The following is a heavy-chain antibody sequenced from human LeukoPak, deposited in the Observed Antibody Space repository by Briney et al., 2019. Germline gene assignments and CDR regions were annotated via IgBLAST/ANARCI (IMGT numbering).Heavy chain of an antibody. J-gene: IGHJ4*02. CDR2: ISGSGGST. CDR3: AKDSPNNYGSGSYLQGYFDY. Sequence: PGGSLRLSCAASGFTFSSYAMSWVRQAPGNGLEWVSAISGSGGSTYYAGSVKGRLTISRDNSKNTLYPQMNSLRAEDTAVYYCAKDSPNNYGSGSYLQGYFDYWGQGTLVTVSS. V-gene: IGHV3-23*01. CDR1: GFTFSSYA. D-gene: IGHD3-10*01.